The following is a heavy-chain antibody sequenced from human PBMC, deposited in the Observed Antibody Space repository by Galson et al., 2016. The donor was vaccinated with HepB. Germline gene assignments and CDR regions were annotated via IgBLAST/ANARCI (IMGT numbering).Heavy chain of an antibody. Sequence: PALVKPTQTLTLTCTFSGFSLSTHGVGVGWVRQPPGKALEWLAVIYWDHDQRYSPSLRSRLTITKDTPKNQVVLTMTNMDPVDTATYYCAHRRHSGDYPNWVDPWGQGTLVTVSS. CDR3: AHRRHSGDYPNWVDP. J-gene: IGHJ5*02. CDR1: GFSLSTHGVG. V-gene: IGHV2-5*02. CDR2: IYWDHDQ. D-gene: IGHD1-26*01.